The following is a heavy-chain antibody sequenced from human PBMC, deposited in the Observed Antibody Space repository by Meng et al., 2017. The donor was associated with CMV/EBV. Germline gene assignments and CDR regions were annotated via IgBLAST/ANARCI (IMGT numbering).Heavy chain of an antibody. D-gene: IGHD6-19*01. J-gene: IGHJ4*02. CDR3: AREGSSGWYRHFDY. CDR2: ISSSGSTI. CDR1: GFTFSSYE. Sequence: GGSLRLSCAASGFTFSSYEMNWVRQAPGKGLEWVSYISSSGSTIYYADSVKGRFTISRDNAKNSLYLQMNSPRAEDTAVYYCAREGSSGWYRHFDYWGRGTLVTVSS. V-gene: IGHV3-48*03.